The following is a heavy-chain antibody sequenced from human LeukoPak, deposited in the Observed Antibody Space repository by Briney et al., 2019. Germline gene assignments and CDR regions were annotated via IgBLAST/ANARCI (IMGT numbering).Heavy chain of an antibody. J-gene: IGHJ4*02. CDR2: ISPYSGNT. Sequence: ASVKVSCKASGYLFINYGITWLRQAPGQGLECMGWISPYSGNTDYAQKLQGRVTMTTDRSTTTAFMELRSLGFDDTAVYYCARTSGVSVAGSPYYFDFWGQGTLITVSS. CDR1: GYLFINYG. V-gene: IGHV1-18*01. D-gene: IGHD6-13*01. CDR3: ARTSGVSVAGSPYYFDF.